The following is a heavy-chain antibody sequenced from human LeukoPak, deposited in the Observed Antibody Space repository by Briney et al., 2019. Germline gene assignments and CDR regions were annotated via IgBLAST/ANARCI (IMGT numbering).Heavy chain of an antibody. CDR2: ITSTGSNT. J-gene: IGHJ4*02. Sequence: GGSLRLSCAASGFTSSSYWMSWVRQAPGKGLQWVSSITSTGSNTYYTDSVKGRFTISRDNTKNTLYLQVNRLRAEDTAVFYCARDIQGSFNYWGQGTLVTVSS. V-gene: IGHV3-23*01. CDR1: GFTSSSYW. CDR3: ARDIQGSFNY.